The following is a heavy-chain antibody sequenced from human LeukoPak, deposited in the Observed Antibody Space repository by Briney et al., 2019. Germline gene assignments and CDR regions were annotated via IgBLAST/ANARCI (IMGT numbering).Heavy chain of an antibody. D-gene: IGHD6-13*01. CDR3: ARVSPYSSRTIWFDP. J-gene: IGHJ5*02. CDR2: IYCSGST. Sequence: SETLSLTCTVSGGSISSYYWSWIRQPPGKGLEWIGYIYCSGSTNYNPSLKSRVTISVDTSKNQFSLKLSSVTAADTAVYYCARVSPYSSRTIWFDPWGQGTLVTVSS. CDR1: GGSISSYY. V-gene: IGHV4-59*01.